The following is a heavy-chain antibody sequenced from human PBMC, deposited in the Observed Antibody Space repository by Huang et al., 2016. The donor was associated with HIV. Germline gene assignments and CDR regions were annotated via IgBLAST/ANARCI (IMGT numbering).Heavy chain of an antibody. J-gene: IGHJ4*02. Sequence: QVQLVESGGGVVQPGGALRLSCAASGFTFSTYGMHWVRQAAGKGLEWVTVISYDGSEKYYADSVKGRFTSSRDNSNNTFYLQMNSLRADDTAVYYCVKDQGHTFMVRYHFDFWGQGTLVTVSS. CDR2: ISYDGSEK. CDR3: VKDQGHTFMVRYHFDF. V-gene: IGHV3-30*18. D-gene: IGHD3-10*01. CDR1: GFTFSTYG.